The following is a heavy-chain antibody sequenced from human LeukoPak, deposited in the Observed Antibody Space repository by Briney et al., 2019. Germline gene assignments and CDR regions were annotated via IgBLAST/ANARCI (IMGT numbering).Heavy chain of an antibody. CDR2: TYYRSKWYN. V-gene: IGHV6-1*01. CDR1: GDSVSSNSAA. Sequence: PSQTLSLTCAISGDSVSSNSAAWNWIRQSPSRGLEWLGRTYYRSKWYNDYAVSVKSRITINPDTSKNQFSLQLNSVTPEDTAVYYCARGYDFWSGSYGALNYWGQGTLVTVSS. CDR3: ARGYDFWSGSYGALNY. J-gene: IGHJ4*02. D-gene: IGHD3-3*01.